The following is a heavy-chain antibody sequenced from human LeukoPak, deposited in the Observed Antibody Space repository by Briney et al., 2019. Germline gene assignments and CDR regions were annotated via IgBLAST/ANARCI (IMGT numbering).Heavy chain of an antibody. V-gene: IGHV3-15*07. CDR3: TTDPYYYDSSGYYSLDY. CDR1: EFTFSNYG. CDR2: IKSKTDGGTT. Sequence: GGSLRLSCEASEFTFSNYGMNWVRQAPGKGLEWVGRIKSKTDGGTTDYAAPVKGRFTISRDDSKNTLYLQMNSLKTEDTAVYYCTTDPYYYDSSGYYSLDYWGQGTLVTVSS. D-gene: IGHD3-22*01. J-gene: IGHJ4*02.